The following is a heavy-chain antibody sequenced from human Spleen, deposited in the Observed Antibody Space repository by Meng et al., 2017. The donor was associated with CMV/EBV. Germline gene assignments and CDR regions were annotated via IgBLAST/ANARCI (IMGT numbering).Heavy chain of an antibody. CDR2: PNPDSGGT. CDR1: GYTFTDYY. D-gene: IGHD1-26*01. CDR3: ARGRVGSYWNFDL. V-gene: IGHV1-2*02. J-gene: IGHJ2*01. Sequence: ASVKVSCKASGYTFTDYYMHWVRQAPGQGLEWMGWPNPDSGGTNYAQMFEGRVTMTRDTSTSTADMELSRLTSDDTAVYYCARGRVGSYWNFDLWGRGTLVTVSS.